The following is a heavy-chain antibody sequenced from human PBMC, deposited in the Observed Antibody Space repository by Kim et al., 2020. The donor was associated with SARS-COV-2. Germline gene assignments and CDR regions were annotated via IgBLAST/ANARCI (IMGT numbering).Heavy chain of an antibody. Sequence: GGSLRLSCAASGFTFSSYGMHWVRQAPGKGLEWVAVISYDGSNKYYADSVKGRFTISRDNSKNTLYLQMNSLRAEDTAVYYCAKSYYGSIYYVWGSYRDYYFDYWGQGTLVTVSS. J-gene: IGHJ4*02. CDR2: ISYDGSNK. CDR3: AKSYYGSIYYVWGSYRDYYFDY. V-gene: IGHV3-30*18. D-gene: IGHD3-16*02. CDR1: GFTFSSYG.